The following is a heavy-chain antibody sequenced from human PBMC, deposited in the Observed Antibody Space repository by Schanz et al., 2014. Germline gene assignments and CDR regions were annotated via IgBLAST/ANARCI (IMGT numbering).Heavy chain of an antibody. D-gene: IGHD5-12*01. J-gene: IGHJ4*02. CDR1: GFTFDDYT. V-gene: IGHV3-43*01. CDR2: ISWDGGST. Sequence: EVQLVESGGVVVQPGGSLRLSCAASGFTFDDYTMHWVRRAPGKGLEWVSLISWDGGSTYYADSVKGRFTISRDNSKNSLYLQMNSLRTEDTALYYCAKGGAGIVATTFDYWGQGTLVTVSS. CDR3: AKGGAGIVATTFDY.